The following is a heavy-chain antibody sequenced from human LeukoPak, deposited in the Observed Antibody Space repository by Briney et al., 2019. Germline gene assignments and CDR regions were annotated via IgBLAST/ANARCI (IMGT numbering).Heavy chain of an antibody. Sequence: GGSLRLSCAASGFIFSSYAMTWVRQAPGKGLEWVSSLTTDGGSTEYADSVKGRFTISRDNSKNTLYLQMNSLRAEDTALYYCAKSLVRWAFDYWGQGTLVTVSS. V-gene: IGHV3-23*01. J-gene: IGHJ4*02. CDR2: LTTDGGST. CDR3: AKSLVRWAFDY. D-gene: IGHD4-23*01. CDR1: GFIFSSYA.